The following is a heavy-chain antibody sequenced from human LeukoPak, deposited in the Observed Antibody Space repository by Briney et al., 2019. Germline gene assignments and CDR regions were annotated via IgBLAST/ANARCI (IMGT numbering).Heavy chain of an antibody. CDR2: INPNSGGT. CDR3: ARDGVGATALDY. D-gene: IGHD1-26*01. CDR1: GYTFTGYY. V-gene: IGHV1-2*02. J-gene: IGHJ4*02. Sequence: ASVNVSCKASGYTFTGYYMHWVRQAPGQGLEWMGWINPNSGGTNYAQKFQGRVNMTRDTSISTAYMELSRLRSDDTAVYYCARDGVGATALDYWGQGTLVTVSS.